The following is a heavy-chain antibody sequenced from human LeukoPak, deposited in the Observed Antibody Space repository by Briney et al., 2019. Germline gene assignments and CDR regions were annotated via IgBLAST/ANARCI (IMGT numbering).Heavy chain of an antibody. CDR2: MSSGGTYI. CDR3: ARDRPTGASRVFVVQ. CDR1: GFTFSNHA. Sequence: PGGCLRLSCTASGFTFSNHAMTWVRQAPGKGLEWVSSMSSGGTYIYYADSVRGRFTISRDNAKNSLYLVMNSLRAEDTATYYCARDRPTGASRVFVVQWGQGTLATVS. J-gene: IGHJ4*02. D-gene: IGHD2-15*01. V-gene: IGHV3-21*01.